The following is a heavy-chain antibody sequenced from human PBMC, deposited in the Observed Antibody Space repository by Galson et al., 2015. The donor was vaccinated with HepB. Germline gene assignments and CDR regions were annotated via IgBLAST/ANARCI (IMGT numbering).Heavy chain of an antibody. J-gene: IGHJ1*01. V-gene: IGHV3-30-3*01. D-gene: IGHD2-2*01. Sequence: SLRLSCAASGFTFSSYAMHWVRQAPGKGLEWVAVISYDGSNKYYADSVKGRFTISRDNSKNTLYLQMNSLRAEDTAVYYCARDLDIVVVPAAHEGFQHWGQGTLVTVSS. CDR2: ISYDGSNK. CDR3: ARDLDIVVVPAAHEGFQH. CDR1: GFTFSSYA.